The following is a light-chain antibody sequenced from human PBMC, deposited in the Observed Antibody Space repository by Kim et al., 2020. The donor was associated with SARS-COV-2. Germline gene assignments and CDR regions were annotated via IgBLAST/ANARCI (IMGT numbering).Light chain of an antibody. CDR3: HSRDSIGNDVI. CDR1: SLRSSY. Sequence: ALGQTVRTTCQGDSLRSSYASWYQQKPGPAPILVVFAKNNRPSGIPDRFSGSSSGSTASLTIAGAQAEDEADYYCHSRDSIGNDVIFGGGTQLTVL. V-gene: IGLV3-19*01. CDR2: AKN. J-gene: IGLJ2*01.